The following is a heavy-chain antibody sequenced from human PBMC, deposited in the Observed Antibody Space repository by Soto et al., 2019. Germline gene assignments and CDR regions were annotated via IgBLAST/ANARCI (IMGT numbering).Heavy chain of an antibody. J-gene: IGHJ6*03. CDR3: ARRHGWFGELRSYYYMDV. Sequence: QVQLQESGPGLVKPSETLSLTCTVSGGSISSYYWSWIRQPPGKGLEWIGYIYYSGSTNYNPSLKSRVTISVDTSKNQFSLKLSSVTAADTAVYYCARRHGWFGELRSYYYMDVWGKGTTVTVSS. V-gene: IGHV4-59*08. CDR1: GGSISSYY. D-gene: IGHD3-10*01. CDR2: IYYSGST.